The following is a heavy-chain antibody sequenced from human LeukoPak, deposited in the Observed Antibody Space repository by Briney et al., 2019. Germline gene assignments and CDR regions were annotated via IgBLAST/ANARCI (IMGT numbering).Heavy chain of an antibody. CDR1: GGSFSGYY. CDR2: INHSGST. Sequence: SETLSLTCAVYGGSFSGYYWSWIRQPPGKGLEWIGEINHSGSTNYKPSLKSRVTISVDTSKNQFSLKLSSVTAADTAVYYCARLPKRRALRYFDWYPFDPWGQGTLVTVSS. D-gene: IGHD3-9*01. J-gene: IGHJ5*02. CDR3: ARLPKRRALRYFDWYPFDP. V-gene: IGHV4-34*01.